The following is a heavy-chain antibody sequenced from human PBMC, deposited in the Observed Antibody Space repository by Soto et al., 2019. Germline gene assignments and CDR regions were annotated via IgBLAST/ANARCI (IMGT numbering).Heavy chain of an antibody. V-gene: IGHV3-23*01. D-gene: IGHD3-22*01. J-gene: IGHJ4*02. CDR2: IGGAGGNT. CDR1: GFTFTNYA. Sequence: PGGSLRLSCAASGFTFTNYAMSWVRQAPGKGLEWVSVIGGAGGNTYYADSVKGRFTISRDNSKNTLYLQMNSLRDDDTAVYYCAKADDSSGYYPTASKYWGQGTLVTVSS. CDR3: AKADDSSGYYPTASKY.